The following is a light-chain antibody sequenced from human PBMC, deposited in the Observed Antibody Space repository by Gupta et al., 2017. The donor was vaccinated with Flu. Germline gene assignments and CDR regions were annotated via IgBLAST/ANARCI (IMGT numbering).Light chain of an antibody. CDR2: AAS. CDR1: QCISSS. V-gene: IGKV1-12*01. CDR3: QQCSSLPPLT. J-gene: IGKJ3*01. Sequence: IEMTQSPSSVSASPGDRVTIPCRASQCISSSLAWYQQIPGKAPSLLIYAASTLPSAVPSRFSASGSGTDFTLTISSLEPEDLATYYCQQCSSLPPLTFGPGTKVEIK.